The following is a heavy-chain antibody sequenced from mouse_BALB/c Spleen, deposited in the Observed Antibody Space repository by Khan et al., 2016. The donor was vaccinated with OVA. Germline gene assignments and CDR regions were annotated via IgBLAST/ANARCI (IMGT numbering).Heavy chain of an antibody. CDR1: GYSFTSGYV. CDR2: ISYNGGT. D-gene: IGHD1-1*01. Sequence: EVQLQESGPGLVKPSQSLSITCTVTGYSFTSGYVWNWIRKFPGNKLEWMGFISYNGGTSYNPTLKSRTTITRDTSKNQSFLQLNSLTTEATATSYCSKGDYYWYYFDYWGQGTTLTGSS. CDR3: SKGDYYWYYFDY. V-gene: IGHV3-2*02. J-gene: IGHJ2*01.